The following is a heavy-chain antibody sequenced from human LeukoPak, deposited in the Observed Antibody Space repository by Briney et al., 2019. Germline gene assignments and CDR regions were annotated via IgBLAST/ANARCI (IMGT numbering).Heavy chain of an antibody. J-gene: IGHJ5*02. CDR2: IYTSGGT. Sequence: SETLSLTCTVSGGSISSYYWSWIRQPAGKGLEWIGRIYTSGGTNYNPSLKSRVTMSVDTSKNQFSLKLSSVTAADTAVYYCARGLHSIVGATYWFDPWGQGTLVTVSS. CDR1: GGSISSYY. CDR3: ARGLHSIVGATYWFDP. D-gene: IGHD1-26*01. V-gene: IGHV4-4*07.